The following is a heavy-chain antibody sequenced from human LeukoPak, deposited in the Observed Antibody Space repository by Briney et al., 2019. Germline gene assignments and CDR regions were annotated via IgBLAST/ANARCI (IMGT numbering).Heavy chain of an antibody. Sequence: SETLSLTCTVSGGSISSHYWSWIRQPPGQGLEWIGYIYCSGSTNYNPSLKSRVTISVDTSKNQFSLKLSSVTAADTAVYYCAGSTLHKYYYYYMDVWGKGTTVTVSS. D-gene: IGHD2-2*01. CDR3: AGSTLHKYYYYYMDV. CDR2: IYCSGST. V-gene: IGHV4-59*11. J-gene: IGHJ6*03. CDR1: GGSISSHY.